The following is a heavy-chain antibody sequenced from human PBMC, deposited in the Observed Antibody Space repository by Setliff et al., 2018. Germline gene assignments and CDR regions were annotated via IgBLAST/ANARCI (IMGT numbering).Heavy chain of an antibody. Sequence: GGSLRLSCAASGFTFNIYWMHWVRQVPWKGLVWVSRISRDQKTIQYADSVKGRFTISRDNAKNTVYLQMNSLRAEDTAIYYCARDLQGDGNYFMEVWGKGTTVTVSS. D-gene: IGHD1-1*01. CDR2: ISRDQKTI. CDR1: GFTFNIYW. V-gene: IGHV3-74*03. CDR3: ARDLQGDGNYFMEV. J-gene: IGHJ6*03.